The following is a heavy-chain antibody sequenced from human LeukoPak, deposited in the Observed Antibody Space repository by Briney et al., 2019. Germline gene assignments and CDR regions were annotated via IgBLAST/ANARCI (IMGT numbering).Heavy chain of an antibody. CDR2: INPNSGGT. J-gene: IGHJ4*02. V-gene: IGHV1-2*06. D-gene: IGHD3-10*01. Sequence: GASVKVSCKASGYTFTGYYMHWVRQAPGQGLEWMGRINPNSGGTNYAQKFQGRVTMTRDTSISTAYMELSRLRSDATAVYYCARDRDGLLWFGESDYWGQGTLVTVSS. CDR3: ARDRDGLLWFGESDY. CDR1: GYTFTGYY.